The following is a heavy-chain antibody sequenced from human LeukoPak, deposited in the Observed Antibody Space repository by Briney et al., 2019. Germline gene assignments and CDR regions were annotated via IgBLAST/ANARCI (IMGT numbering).Heavy chain of an antibody. CDR3: ARDKLGSPLDY. V-gene: IGHV1-69*06. J-gene: IGHJ4*02. CDR2: IIPIFDTP. D-gene: IGHD7-27*01. CDR1: GDTFSSYP. Sequence: ASVKVSCKASGDTFSSYPISWVRQAPGQGLEWMGGIIPIFDTPNYAQKFQGRVTITADKSTSTAYMELSSLRSDDTAVYYCARDKLGSPLDYWGQGTLVTVSS.